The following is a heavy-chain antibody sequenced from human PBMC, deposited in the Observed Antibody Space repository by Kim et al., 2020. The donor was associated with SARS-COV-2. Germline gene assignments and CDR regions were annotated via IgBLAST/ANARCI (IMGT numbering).Heavy chain of an antibody. CDR2: ISGSGGST. CDR1: GFTFSSYA. J-gene: IGHJ4*02. V-gene: IGHV3-23*01. Sequence: GGSLRLSCAASGFTFSSYAMSWVRQAPGKGLEWVSAISGSGGSTYYADSVKGRFTISRDNSKNTLYLQMNSLGAEDTAVYYCAKAQWELHAAFDYWGQGTLVTVSS. D-gene: IGHD1-26*01. CDR3: AKAQWELHAAFDY.